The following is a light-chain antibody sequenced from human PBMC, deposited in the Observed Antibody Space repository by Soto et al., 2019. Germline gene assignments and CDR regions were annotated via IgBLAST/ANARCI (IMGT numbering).Light chain of an antibody. CDR2: DVT. Sequence: QSALTQPASVSGSPGQSITISCTGTSSDVGGYDHVSWYQQHPGKAPKLIIYDVTVRPSGISRRFSGSKSDNTAYLAVSGLQPEDEADYYCSSYTNKDTLLFGGGTKVTVL. CDR3: SSYTNKDTLL. CDR1: SSDVGGYDH. J-gene: IGLJ3*02. V-gene: IGLV2-14*03.